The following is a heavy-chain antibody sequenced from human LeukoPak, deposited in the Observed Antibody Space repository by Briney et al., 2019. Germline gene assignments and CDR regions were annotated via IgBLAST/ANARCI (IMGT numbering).Heavy chain of an antibody. CDR1: GGSISSSSYY. CDR2: IYYSGST. CDR3: ARRPRAGFGELLSLNWFDP. V-gene: IGHV4-39*01. J-gene: IGHJ5*02. D-gene: IGHD3-10*01. Sequence: PSETLSLTCTVSGGSISSSSYYWGWIRQPPGKGLEWIGSIYYSGSTYYNPSLKSRVTISVDTSKNQFSLKLSSVTAADTAVYYCARRPRAGFGELLSLNWFDPWGQGTLVTVSS.